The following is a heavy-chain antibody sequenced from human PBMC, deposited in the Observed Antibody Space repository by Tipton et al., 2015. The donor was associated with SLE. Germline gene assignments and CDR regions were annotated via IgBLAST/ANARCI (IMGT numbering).Heavy chain of an antibody. D-gene: IGHD4-23*01. Sequence: TLSLTCAVYGGSFSGYYWSWIRQPPGKGLEWIGEINHSGSTNYNPSLKSRVTISLDTSKNQFSLKLSSVTAADTAVYYCARGGDYGGYAFDIWGQGTMVTVSS. J-gene: IGHJ3*02. CDR1: GGSFSGYY. CDR3: ARGGDYGGYAFDI. V-gene: IGHV4-34*01. CDR2: INHSGST.